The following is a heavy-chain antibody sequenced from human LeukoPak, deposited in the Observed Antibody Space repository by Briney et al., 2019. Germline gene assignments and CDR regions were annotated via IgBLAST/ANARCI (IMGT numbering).Heavy chain of an antibody. Sequence: SVKVSCKASGYTFTSYGINWVRQAPGQGLEWMGRIIPILGIANYAQKFQGRVTITADKSTSTAYMELSSLRSEDTAVYYCAREYYFDYWGQGTLVTVSS. CDR3: AREYYFDY. CDR1: GYTFTSYG. V-gene: IGHV1-69*04. J-gene: IGHJ4*02. CDR2: IIPILGIA.